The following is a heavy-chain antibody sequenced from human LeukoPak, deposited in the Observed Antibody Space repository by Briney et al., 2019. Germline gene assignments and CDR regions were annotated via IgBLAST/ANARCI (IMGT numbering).Heavy chain of an antibody. Sequence: GESLKISCKGSGYSFTSYWIGWVRQMPGKGLEWMGIIYPGDSDTRYSPSFQGQVTISADKSISTAYLQWSSLKASDTAMYYCARQGDYGDQGYHYYGMDVWGQGTTVTVSS. CDR2: IYPGDSDT. J-gene: IGHJ6*02. CDR3: ARQGDYGDQGYHYYGMDV. V-gene: IGHV5-51*01. CDR1: GYSFTSYW. D-gene: IGHD4-17*01.